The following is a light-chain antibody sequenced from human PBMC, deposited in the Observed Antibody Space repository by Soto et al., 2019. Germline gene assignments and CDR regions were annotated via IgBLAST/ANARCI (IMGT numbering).Light chain of an antibody. CDR3: QQYNKWPLT. Sequence: EIVMTQSPATLSVSPGESATLSCRASQSVSSNLAWYQQKPGQAPRLLIYHASTRATGIPARFSGSGSGTEFTLTISSLQSEDFAVYYCQQYNKWPLTFGGGTNVEIK. CDR1: QSVSSN. CDR2: HAS. J-gene: IGKJ4*01. V-gene: IGKV3-15*01.